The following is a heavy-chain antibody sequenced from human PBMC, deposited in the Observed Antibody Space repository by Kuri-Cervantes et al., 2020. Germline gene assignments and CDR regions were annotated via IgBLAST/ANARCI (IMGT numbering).Heavy chain of an antibody. V-gene: IGHV1-46*01. CDR1: GYTFTSYY. Sequence: ASVKVSCKASGYTFTSYYMHWVRQAPGQGLEWMGIINPSGGSTSYAQKFQGRVTMTRNTSISTAYMELSSLRSEDTAVYYCAREGPLVPAAPSGFDPWGQGTLVTVSS. D-gene: IGHD2-2*01. CDR3: AREGPLVPAAPSGFDP. J-gene: IGHJ5*02. CDR2: INPSGGST.